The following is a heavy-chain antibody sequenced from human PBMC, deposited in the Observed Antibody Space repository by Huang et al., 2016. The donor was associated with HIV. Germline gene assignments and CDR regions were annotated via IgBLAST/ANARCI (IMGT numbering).Heavy chain of an antibody. CDR2: ISSSSSYI. J-gene: IGHJ6*03. Sequence: EVQLVESGGGLVKPGGSLRLSCAASGFTFSSYSMNWVRQAPGKGRGWVSSISSSSSYIYYADSVNGRFTISRDNAKNSLYLQMNSLRAEDTAVYYCARDTWERFLEWLSSPHYYYYMDVWGKGTTVTVSS. V-gene: IGHV3-21*01. D-gene: IGHD3-3*01. CDR1: GFTFSSYS. CDR3: ARDTWERFLEWLSSPHYYYYMDV.